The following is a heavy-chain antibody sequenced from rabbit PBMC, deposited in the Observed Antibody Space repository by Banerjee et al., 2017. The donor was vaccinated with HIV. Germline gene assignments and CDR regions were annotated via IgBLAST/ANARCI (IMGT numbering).Heavy chain of an antibody. Sequence: QLKESGGGLVQPGGSLKLSCKASGFDFSSYYMSWVRQAPGKGLEWIGYIDPVFGSTYYASWVNGRFTISSHNAQNTLYLQLNSLTAADTATYFCARLGLIVGGIGNLWGQGTLVTVS. D-gene: IGHD4-2*01. J-gene: IGHJ3*01. CDR3: ARLGLIVGGIGNL. CDR2: IDPVFGST. V-gene: IGHV1S7*01. CDR1: GFDFSSYY.